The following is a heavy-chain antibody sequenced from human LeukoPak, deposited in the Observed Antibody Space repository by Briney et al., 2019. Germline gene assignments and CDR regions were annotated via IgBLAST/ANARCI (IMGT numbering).Heavy chain of an antibody. CDR3: ARVAGVSVADNYFDY. CDR2: IWYDGSNK. D-gene: IGHD6-19*01. J-gene: IGHJ4*02. V-gene: IGHV3-33*01. Sequence: GGSLRLSCAASGFTFSSYGMHWVRQAPGKGLEWVTVIWYDGSNKYYADSVKGRFTISRDNSKNTLYLQMNSLRAEDTAVYYCARVAGVSVADNYFDYWGQGTLVTVSS. CDR1: GFTFSSYG.